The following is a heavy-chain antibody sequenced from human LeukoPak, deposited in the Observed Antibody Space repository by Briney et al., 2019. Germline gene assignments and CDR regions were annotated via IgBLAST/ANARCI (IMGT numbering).Heavy chain of an antibody. CDR2: INHSGST. J-gene: IGHJ4*02. V-gene: IGHV4-34*01. CDR1: GGSFSGYY. D-gene: IGHD3-22*01. Sequence: PSETLSLTCAVYGGSFSGYYWSWIRQPPGKGLEWIGEINHSGSTNYNPSLKSRVTISVDTSKNQFSLKLSSVTAADTAIYYCARGQWLPVFDFWGQGTLVTVSS. CDR3: ARGQWLPVFDF.